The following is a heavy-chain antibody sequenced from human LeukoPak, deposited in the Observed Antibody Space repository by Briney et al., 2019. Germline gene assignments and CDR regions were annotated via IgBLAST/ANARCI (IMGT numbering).Heavy chain of an antibody. Sequence: PGGSLRLSCAASGFTFSDQSMNWVRQAPGKGLEWVSSISANSLHIFYADSVKGRFTISRDNSKNTLYLQMNSLRAEDTAVYYCARALPRPPYYDSSGDGAFDIWGQGTMVTVSS. CDR3: ARALPRPPYYDSSGDGAFDI. CDR1: GFTFSDQS. V-gene: IGHV3-21*01. CDR2: ISANSLHI. J-gene: IGHJ3*02. D-gene: IGHD3-22*01.